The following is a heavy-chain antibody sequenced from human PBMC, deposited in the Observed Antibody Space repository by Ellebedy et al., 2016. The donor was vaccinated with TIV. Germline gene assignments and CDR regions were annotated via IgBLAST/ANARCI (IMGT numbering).Heavy chain of an antibody. CDR3: ARVRRGSSGMDV. CDR1: GYTFTANY. J-gene: IGHJ6*02. V-gene: IGHV1-2*02. CDR2: INPDSGVT. D-gene: IGHD6-13*01. Sequence: ASVKVSCKASGYTFTANYVHWVRRAPGQGLEWMGWINPDSGVTNFAQKFQGRVTMTRDTSVNTAYMELSRLESDDTAVYYRARVRRGSSGMDVWGQGTTVTVS.